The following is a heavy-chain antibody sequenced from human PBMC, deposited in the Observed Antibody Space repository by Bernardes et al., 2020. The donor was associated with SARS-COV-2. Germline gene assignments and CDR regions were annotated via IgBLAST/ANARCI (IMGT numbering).Heavy chain of an antibody. CDR1: GYSFTSYW. CDR2: IYPGDSDT. V-gene: IGHV5-51*01. CDR3: ARPAGYSSSWYWYFDL. D-gene: IGHD6-13*01. J-gene: IGHJ2*01. Sequence: GESLKISCKGSGYSFTSYWIGWVRQMPGKGLEWMGIIYPGDSDTRYSPSFQGQVTISADKSISTAYLQWSSLKASDTAMYYCARPAGYSSSWYWYFDLWGRGTLVTVSS.